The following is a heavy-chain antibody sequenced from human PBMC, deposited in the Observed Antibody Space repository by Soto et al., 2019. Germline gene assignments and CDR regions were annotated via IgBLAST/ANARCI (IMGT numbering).Heavy chain of an antibody. J-gene: IGHJ4*02. CDR2: IIPIFGTA. D-gene: IGHD3-22*01. Sequence: ASVKVSCKASGGTFSSYAISWVRQAPGQGLEWMGGIIPIFGTANYAQKFQGRVTITADESTSTAYMELSSLRSEDTAVYYCARDLTGGRSDYYDSSGHYYGLDYWGQGTLLTVSS. CDR3: ARDLTGGRSDYYDSSGHYYGLDY. CDR1: GGTFSSYA. V-gene: IGHV1-69*13.